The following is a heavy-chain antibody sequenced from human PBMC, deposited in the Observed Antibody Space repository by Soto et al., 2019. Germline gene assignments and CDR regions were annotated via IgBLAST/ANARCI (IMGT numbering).Heavy chain of an antibody. V-gene: IGHV4-59*08. J-gene: IGHJ1*01. CDR2: IYYSGST. CDR3: ARVHQVRFQH. D-gene: IGHD3-10*01. Sequence: PSETLSLTCTVSGGSISSYYWSWIRQPPGKGLEWIGYIYYSGSTNYNPSLKSRVTISVDTSKNQFSLKLSSVTAADTAVYYCARVHQVRFQHWGLGTLVTVS. CDR1: GGSISSYY.